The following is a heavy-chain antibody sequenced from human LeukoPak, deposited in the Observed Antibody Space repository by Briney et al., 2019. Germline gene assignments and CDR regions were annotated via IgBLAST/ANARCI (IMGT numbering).Heavy chain of an antibody. CDR1: GFTFSSYG. Sequence: EGSLRLSCAASGFTFSSYGMHWVRQAPGKGLEWVAVIWYDGSNKYYADSVKGRFTISRDNSKNTLYLQMNSLRAEDTAVYYCAREIGYSSGWYDGMDVWGQGTTVTVSS. J-gene: IGHJ6*02. D-gene: IGHD6-19*01. V-gene: IGHV3-33*01. CDR2: IWYDGSNK. CDR3: AREIGYSSGWYDGMDV.